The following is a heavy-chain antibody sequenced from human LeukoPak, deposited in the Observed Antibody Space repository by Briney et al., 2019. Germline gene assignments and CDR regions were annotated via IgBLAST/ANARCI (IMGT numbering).Heavy chain of an antibody. CDR2: IYYRGST. J-gene: IGHJ5*02. Sequence: SETLSLTCTVSGGSISSDYWSWIRQPPGKGLEWIGYIYYRGSTNYNPSLKRRVTISVDTSKNQFSLKLSSVTAADTAVYYCARGQPYDFWSGYAPGCFDPWGQGTLVTVSS. V-gene: IGHV4-59*01. CDR3: ARGQPYDFWSGYAPGCFDP. CDR1: GGSISSDY. D-gene: IGHD3-3*01.